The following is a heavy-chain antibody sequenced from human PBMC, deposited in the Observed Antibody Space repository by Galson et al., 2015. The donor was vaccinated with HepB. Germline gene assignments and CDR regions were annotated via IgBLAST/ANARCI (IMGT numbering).Heavy chain of an antibody. CDR3: ARSLSKLLWFGLDY. Sequence: SLRLSCAASGFTFSSYAIHWVRQAPGRGLEWVAVISYDGSNKYYADSVKGRFTISRDNSKNTLYLQMNSLRAEDTAVYYCARSLSKLLWFGLDYWGQGTLVTVSS. CDR2: ISYDGSNK. J-gene: IGHJ4*02. V-gene: IGHV3-30-3*01. CDR1: GFTFSSYA. D-gene: IGHD3-10*01.